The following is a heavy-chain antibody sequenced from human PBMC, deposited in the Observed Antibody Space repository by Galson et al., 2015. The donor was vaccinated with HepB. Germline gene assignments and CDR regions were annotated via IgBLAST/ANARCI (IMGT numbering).Heavy chain of an antibody. CDR3: SRTLPGIDLDY. D-gene: IGHD3-3*02. V-gene: IGHV3-72*01. CDR2: VRHKARRYTT. CDR1: GFTFSDYY. J-gene: IGHJ4*02. Sequence: SLRLPCAASGFTFSDYYMEWVRQAPGKGLEWVGRVRHKARRYTTDYVASVEGRFTISRDDSKNSLYLQMDSLKTEDTAVYYCSRTLPGIDLDYWGQGTLVTVSS.